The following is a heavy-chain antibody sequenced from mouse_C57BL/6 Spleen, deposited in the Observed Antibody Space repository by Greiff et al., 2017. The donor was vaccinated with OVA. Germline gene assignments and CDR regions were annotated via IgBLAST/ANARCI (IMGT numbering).Heavy chain of an antibody. D-gene: IGHD2-1*01. J-gene: IGHJ4*01. CDR2: ISSGGSYT. CDR1: GFTFSSYG. CDR3: ARHPPYGNYEAMDY. Sequence: DVMLVESGGDLVKPGGSLKLSCAASGFTFSSYGMSWVRQTPDQRLEWVATISSGGSYTYYPDSVKGRFTISRDNAKNTLYLQMSSLKSEDTAMYYGARHPPYGNYEAMDYWGQGTSVTVSS. V-gene: IGHV5-6*02.